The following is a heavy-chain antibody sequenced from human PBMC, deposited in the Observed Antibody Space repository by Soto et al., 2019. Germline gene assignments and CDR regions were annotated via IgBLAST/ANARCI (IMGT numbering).Heavy chain of an antibody. V-gene: IGHV3-73*01. D-gene: IGHD2-15*01. J-gene: IGHJ4*02. CDR2: VRSKADSYAT. Sequence: GGSLRLSCAASGFTFSGSAMHWVRQASGKGLEWVGRVRSKADSYATAYAASVKGRFTISRDDSKNTAYLQMDSLKTEDTAVYYCTRLVYCSGDSCSAFDYWGQGTLVTVSS. CDR3: TRLVYCSGDSCSAFDY. CDR1: GFTFSGSA.